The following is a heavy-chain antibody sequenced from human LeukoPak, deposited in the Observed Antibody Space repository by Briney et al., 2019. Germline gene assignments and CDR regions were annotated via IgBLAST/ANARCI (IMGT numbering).Heavy chain of an antibody. D-gene: IGHD3-22*01. V-gene: IGHV4-39*01. CDR1: GDSISSRSYF. CDR3: TSRGWIVGLVDY. J-gene: IGHJ4*02. CDR2: IYYDGTT. Sequence: SETLSLTCTVSGDSISSRSYFWGWMWQPPGKGLEWIASIYYDGTTYYNPSLKSRATISADTSKNQFSLKLTSVTAADTAVYYCTSRGWIVGLVDYWGQGTLVTVSS.